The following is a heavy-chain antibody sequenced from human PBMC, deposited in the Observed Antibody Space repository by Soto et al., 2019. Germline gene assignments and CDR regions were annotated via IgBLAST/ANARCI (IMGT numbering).Heavy chain of an antibody. Sequence: QVQLVQSGAEVRKPGSSVTVSCKASGGTFSNYAISWVRQAPGQGLEWMGGIIPIVGTGSYAQKFQGRVTITADEPTTTAYMELSSMRFEDTAVYYCARVVILVPTASTHYYYHMNVWGPGTTVTVSS. CDR1: GGTFSNYA. V-gene: IGHV1-69*01. J-gene: IGHJ6*02. D-gene: IGHD2-2*01. CDR3: ARVVILVPTASTHYYYHMNV. CDR2: IIPIVGTG.